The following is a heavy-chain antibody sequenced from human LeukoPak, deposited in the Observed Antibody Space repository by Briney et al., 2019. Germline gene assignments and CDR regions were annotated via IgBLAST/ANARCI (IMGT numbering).Heavy chain of an antibody. CDR2: INPNSGGT. J-gene: IGHJ5*02. V-gene: IGHV1-2*02. D-gene: IGHD3-10*01. CDR3: ARERYGSGSFPNWFDP. CDR1: GYTFTGYY. Sequence: ASVKVSCKASGYTFTGYYMHWVRQAPGQGREWMGWINPNSGGTNYAQKFQGRVTMTRDTSISTAYMELSRLRSDDTAVYYCARERYGSGSFPNWFDPWGQGTLVTVSS.